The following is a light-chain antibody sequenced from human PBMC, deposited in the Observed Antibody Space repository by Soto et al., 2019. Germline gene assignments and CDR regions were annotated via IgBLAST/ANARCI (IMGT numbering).Light chain of an antibody. CDR2: DAP. CDR3: QQYNSYSLTWT. V-gene: IGKV1-5*01. CDR1: QSISSY. Sequence: DIQMTQSPSSVSASVGDRVTITCRASQSISSYLNWYQQKPGKAPKLLVYDAPSLESGVPSRFSGSGSGTEFTLTISSLQPDDFATYYCQQYNSYSLTWTFGQGTKVDIK. J-gene: IGKJ1*01.